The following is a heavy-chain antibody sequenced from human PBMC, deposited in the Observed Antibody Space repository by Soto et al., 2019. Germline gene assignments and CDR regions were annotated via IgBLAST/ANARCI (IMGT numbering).Heavy chain of an antibody. CDR3: ARVNLSVDFEP. J-gene: IGHJ4*02. Sequence: QIQLVESGGDVVQPGRSLRLSCTASGYTFGFFGMHWVRQAPGKGLEWVAFISADGTNTYYADSVRGRFTLSRYNCMMTGYLQINTLRDDDTGLYFCARVNLSVDFEPWGRGTLVTVSS. CDR1: GYTFGFFG. D-gene: IGHD3-3*02. CDR2: ISADGTNT. V-gene: IGHV3-30*03.